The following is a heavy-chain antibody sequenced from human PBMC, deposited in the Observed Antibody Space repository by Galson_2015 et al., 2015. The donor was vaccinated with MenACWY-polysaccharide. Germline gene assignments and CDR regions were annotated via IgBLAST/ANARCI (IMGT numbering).Heavy chain of an antibody. CDR2: ISGSGGSI. CDR1: GFTFNTYA. CDR3: AKEADVAVAGYAEYFQH. J-gene: IGHJ1*01. V-gene: IGHV3-23*01. Sequence: SLRLSCAASGFTFNTYAMSWVRQAPGKGLEWVSAISGSGGSIYYADSVKGRFTISRDNSKNTLYLQMNSLRAEDTAVYYCAKEADVAVAGYAEYFQHWGQGTLVTVSS. D-gene: IGHD6-19*01.